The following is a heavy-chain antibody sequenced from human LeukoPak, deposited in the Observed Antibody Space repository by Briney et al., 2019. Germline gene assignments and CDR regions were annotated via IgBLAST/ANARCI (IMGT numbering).Heavy chain of an antibody. V-gene: IGHV3-23*01. D-gene: IGHD3-9*01. CDR1: GFTFSNYA. CDR2: ISGTGGSA. CDR3: AKDQGGRYYDILAGYYPENFFDY. J-gene: IGHJ4*02. Sequence: PPGGSLRLSCSASGFTFSNYAMSWVRQAPGKGLEWVSTISGTGGSAKYADSVRGRFTFSRDNSKDTLYLQMNGLRAEDTAVYYCAKDQGGRYYDILAGYYPENFFDYWGQGTLVTVSS.